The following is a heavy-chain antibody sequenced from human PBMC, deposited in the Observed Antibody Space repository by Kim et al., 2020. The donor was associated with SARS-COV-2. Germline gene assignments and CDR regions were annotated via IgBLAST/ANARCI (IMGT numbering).Heavy chain of an antibody. CDR1: GGSISSGGYY. D-gene: IGHD3-22*01. V-gene: IGHV4-31*03. CDR3: AREVMIVVVNGYFDY. Sequence: SETLSLTCTVSGGSISSGGYYWSWIRQHPGKGLEWIGYIYYSGSTYYNPSLKSRVTISVDTSKNQFSLKLSSVTAADTAVYYCAREVMIVVVNGYFDYWGQGTLVTVSS. J-gene: IGHJ4*02. CDR2: IYYSGST.